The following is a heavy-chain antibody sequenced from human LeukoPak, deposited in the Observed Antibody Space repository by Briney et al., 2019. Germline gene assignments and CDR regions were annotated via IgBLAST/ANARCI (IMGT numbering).Heavy chain of an antibody. J-gene: IGHJ6*02. CDR2: ISGSGGST. V-gene: IGHV3-23*01. CDR3: AKTGGDLNYYYYGMDV. CDR1: GFTFSSYA. D-gene: IGHD4-17*01. Sequence: GESLKISCAASGFTFSSYAMSWVRQAPGKGLEWVSAISGSGGSTYYADSVKGRFTISRDNSKNTLYLQMNSLRAEDTAVYYCAKTGGDLNYYYYGMDVWGQGTTVTVSS.